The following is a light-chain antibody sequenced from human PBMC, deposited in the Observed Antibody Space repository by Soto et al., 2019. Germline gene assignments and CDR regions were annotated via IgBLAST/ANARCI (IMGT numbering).Light chain of an antibody. CDR2: DVS. CDR3: SSYTSRSLYV. CDR1: SSDVGYSNY. Sequence: QSALTQPASVSGSPGQSITIYCTGTSSDVGYSNYVSWYQQLPGKAPKLMIYDVSDRPSGVSNRFSGSKSGSTASLTISGLQAEDEADYYCSSYTSRSLYVFGTGTKLTVL. V-gene: IGLV2-14*01. J-gene: IGLJ1*01.